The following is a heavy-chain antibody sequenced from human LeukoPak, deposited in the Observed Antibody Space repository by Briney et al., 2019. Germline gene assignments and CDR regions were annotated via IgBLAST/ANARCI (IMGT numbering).Heavy chain of an antibody. CDR3: ARVAPPNPY. J-gene: IGHJ4*02. CDR2: INHSGST. Sequence: PSETLSLTCAVYGGSFSSYYWSWIRQPPGKGLEWIGEINHSGSTNYNPSLKSRVTISVDTSKEQFSLKMSSVTAADTAVYYCARVAPPNPYWGQGTLVTVSS. V-gene: IGHV4-34*01. CDR1: GGSFSSYY.